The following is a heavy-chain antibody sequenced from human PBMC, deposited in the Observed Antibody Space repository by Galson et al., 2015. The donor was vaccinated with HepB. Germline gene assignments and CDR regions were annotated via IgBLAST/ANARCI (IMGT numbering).Heavy chain of an antibody. CDR1: GYTFTTYA. V-gene: IGHV1-3*01. Sequence: SVKASCKASGYTFTTYAMHWVRQAPGQRLEWMGWINAGNGNTKYSQKLQGRVTITRDTSASTAYLELSSLRSEDTAVYYCAKVRSVAVADDAFNIWGQGTMVTVSS. CDR2: INAGNGNT. J-gene: IGHJ3*02. CDR3: AKVRSVAVADDAFNI. D-gene: IGHD6-19*01.